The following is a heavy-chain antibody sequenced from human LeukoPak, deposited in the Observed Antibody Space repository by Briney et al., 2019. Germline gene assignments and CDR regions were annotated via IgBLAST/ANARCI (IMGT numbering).Heavy chain of an antibody. CDR1: GYTFTGYY. CDR2: INPKSGGT. J-gene: IGHJ2*01. Sequence: ASVKVSCKASGYTFTGYYLHWVRQAPGQGLGWMGWINPKSGGTNYAQKFQGRATLTRDTSISTAYIELSRLRSDDTAVYYCASQSDYGHWYIAPWGRGTLVTVSP. D-gene: IGHD4-17*01. V-gene: IGHV1-2*02. CDR3: ASQSDYGHWYIAP.